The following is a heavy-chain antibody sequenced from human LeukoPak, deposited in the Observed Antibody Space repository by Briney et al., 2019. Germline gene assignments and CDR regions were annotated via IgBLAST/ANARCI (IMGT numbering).Heavy chain of an antibody. CDR1: GFTFSSYA. D-gene: IGHD2-2*01. Sequence: GGSLRLSCAASGFTFSSYAMSWVRQAPGKGLEYVSFISGSGGGTNYADSVKGRFTISRDNAKNSLYLQMNSLRAEDTAVYYCARNMPPGPWGQGTLVTVSS. J-gene: IGHJ5*02. V-gene: IGHV3-23*01. CDR3: ARNMPPGP. CDR2: ISGSGGGT.